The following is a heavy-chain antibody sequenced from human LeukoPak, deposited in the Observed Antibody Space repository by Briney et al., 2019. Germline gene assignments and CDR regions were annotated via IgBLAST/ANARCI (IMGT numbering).Heavy chain of an antibody. CDR1: GYSISSGYY. J-gene: IGHJ4*02. Sequence: SETLSLTCTVSGYSISSGYYWGWIRQPPGKGLEWIGSIYYSGSTYYNPSLKSRVTISVDTSKNQFSLKLSSVTAADTAVYYCARDSPGGASSLDYWGQGTLVTVSS. CDR3: ARDSPGGASSLDY. V-gene: IGHV4-38-2*02. CDR2: IYYSGST. D-gene: IGHD6-6*01.